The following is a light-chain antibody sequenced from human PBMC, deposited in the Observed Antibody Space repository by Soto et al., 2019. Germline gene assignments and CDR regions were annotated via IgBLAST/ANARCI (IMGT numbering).Light chain of an antibody. CDR1: QSAFSS. CDR2: GAA. Sequence: DIVMTQSPATLSVSPGERATLSCRASQSAFSSLAWYQQKPGQAPRLLIYGAATRATGIPARFSGSGSGTEFTLTISSLQSEDFAVYFCQQYHNWPAFGQGTKV. V-gene: IGKV3-15*01. CDR3: QQYHNWPA. J-gene: IGKJ1*01.